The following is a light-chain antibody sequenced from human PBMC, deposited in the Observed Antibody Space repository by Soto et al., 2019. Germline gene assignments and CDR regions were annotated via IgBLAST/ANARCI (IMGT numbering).Light chain of an antibody. CDR3: QQYYSTPPT. CDR2: WAS. J-gene: IGKJ4*01. V-gene: IGKV4-1*01. Sequence: DIVVTQSPDSVAVSLGERATINCRSSQSVLFRSNNKDYLAWYQQKAGQPPKLLIYWASTRESGVPDRFSGSGSGTDFTLTISSMQAEDVAVYYCQQYYSTPPTLGGGTKVDXK. CDR1: QSVLFRSNNKDY.